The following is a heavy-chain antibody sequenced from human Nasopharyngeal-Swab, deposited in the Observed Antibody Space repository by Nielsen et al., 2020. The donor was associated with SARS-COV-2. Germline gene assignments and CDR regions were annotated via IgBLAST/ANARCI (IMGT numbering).Heavy chain of an antibody. J-gene: IGHJ6*03. V-gene: IGHV4-34*01. CDR1: GGSFTSYY. D-gene: IGHD4-11*01. CDR2: INHSGST. Sequence: SETLSLTFVVYGGSFTSYYWGWFRQPPGKGLEWIAEINHSGSTNYNPSLKSRVTISVDTSKNQISLKLSSVTAADTAVYYCARGLSVIVPSPILGLGPYYYYYYMDVWGKGTTVTVSS. CDR3: ARGLSVIVPSPILGLGPYYYYYYMDV.